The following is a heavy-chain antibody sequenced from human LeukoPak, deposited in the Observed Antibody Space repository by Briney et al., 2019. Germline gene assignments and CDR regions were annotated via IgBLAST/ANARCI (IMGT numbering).Heavy chain of an antibody. V-gene: IGHV4-4*07. CDR3: ARAWSTSGSNIDY. Sequence: SETLSLTCTVSGGSIGSYYWSWIRQPAGKGLEWIGRIYTSGSTNYNPSLKSRVTMSVDTSKNQFSLRLSSVTAADTAVYYCARAWSTSGSNIDYWGQGILVTVSS. J-gene: IGHJ4*02. CDR1: GGSIGSYY. CDR2: IYTSGST. D-gene: IGHD1-26*01.